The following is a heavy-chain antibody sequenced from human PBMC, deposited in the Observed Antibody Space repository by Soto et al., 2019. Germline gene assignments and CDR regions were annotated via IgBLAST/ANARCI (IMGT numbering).Heavy chain of an antibody. CDR2: MNPNSGNT. J-gene: IGHJ1*01. D-gene: IGHD2-15*01. CDR3: AIQPLYCSGGSCYSGEYFQH. V-gene: IGHV1-8*01. CDR1: GYTFTSYD. Sequence: ASVKVSCTASGYTFTSYDINWVRQATGQGLEWMGWMNPNSGNTGYAQKFQGRVTMTRNTSISTAYMELSSLRSEDTAVYYCAIQPLYCSGGSCYSGEYFQHWGQGTLVTVSS.